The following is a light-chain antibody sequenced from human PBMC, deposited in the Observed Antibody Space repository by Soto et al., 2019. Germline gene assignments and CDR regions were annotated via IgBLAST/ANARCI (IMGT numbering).Light chain of an antibody. V-gene: IGLV2-11*01. CDR1: SNDVGSYNF. CDR2: DVS. Sequence: QSALTQPRSVSGSPGQSVTISCTGTSNDVGSYNFVSWYQQHPVKVPKLFIYDVSRRPSVVPDRSSGSKSGKTASLTISGLQAEEEAYYYCSSYAGSYTLVFGGGTQLTVL. CDR3: SSYAGSYTLV. J-gene: IGLJ2*01.